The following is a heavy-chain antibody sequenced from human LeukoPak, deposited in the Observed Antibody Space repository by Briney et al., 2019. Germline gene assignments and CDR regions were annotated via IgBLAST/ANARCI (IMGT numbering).Heavy chain of an antibody. V-gene: IGHV4-34*01. CDR1: GGSFSGDY. CDR2: INHSGST. J-gene: IGHJ5*02. Sequence: SETLSLTCAVYGGSFSGDYWSWIRQPPGKGLEWIGEINHSGSTNNNPSLKSRVTISVDTSKNQFSLKLSSVTAADTAVYYCARVEIAAAGIQEYNWFDPWGQGTLVTVSS. D-gene: IGHD6-13*01. CDR3: ARVEIAAAGIQEYNWFDP.